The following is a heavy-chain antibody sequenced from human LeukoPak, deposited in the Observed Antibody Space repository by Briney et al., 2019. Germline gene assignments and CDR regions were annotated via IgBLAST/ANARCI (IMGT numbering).Heavy chain of an antibody. Sequence: GSALRLSCAVSGFTFSSYGMHWVRQAPAKALEWVAVIWYDGSNKYYADSVKARFSISRDSSKNTLDLQMNSLRAEDTAVYYCVRVGYTNYGIDYWGQGTLVTVSS. CDR3: VRVGYTNYGIDY. CDR1: GFTFSSYG. D-gene: IGHD4-11*01. V-gene: IGHV3-33*01. CDR2: IWYDGSNK. J-gene: IGHJ4*02.